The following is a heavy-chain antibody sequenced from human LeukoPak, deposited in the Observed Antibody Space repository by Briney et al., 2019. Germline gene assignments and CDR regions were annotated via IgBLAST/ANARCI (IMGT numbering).Heavy chain of an antibody. J-gene: IGHJ4*02. Sequence: GASVKVSCKVSGYTLTELSMHWVRQAPGKGLEWMGGFDPEDGETIYAQKFQGRATMTEDTSTDTAYMELSSLRSEDTAVYYCATVRCSSTSCYSYYFDYWGQGTLVTVSS. CDR1: GYTLTELS. CDR3: ATVRCSSTSCYSYYFDY. V-gene: IGHV1-24*01. CDR2: FDPEDGET. D-gene: IGHD2-2*01.